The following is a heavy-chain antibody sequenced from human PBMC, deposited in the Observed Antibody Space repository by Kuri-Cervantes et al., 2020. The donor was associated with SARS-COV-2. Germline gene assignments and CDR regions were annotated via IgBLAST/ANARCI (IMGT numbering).Heavy chain of an antibody. J-gene: IGHJ5*02. CDR3: ARDQVDVVVPAAMGPHWFDP. D-gene: IGHD2-2*01. V-gene: IGHV4-30-4*08. CDR2: IYYSGST. CDR1: GGSISSGDYY. Sequence: SCTVSGGSISSGDYYWSWIRQPPVKGLEWIGYIYYSGSTYYNPSLKSRVTISVDTSKNQFSLKLSSVTAADTAVYYCARDQVDVVVPAAMGPHWFDPWGQGTLVTVSS.